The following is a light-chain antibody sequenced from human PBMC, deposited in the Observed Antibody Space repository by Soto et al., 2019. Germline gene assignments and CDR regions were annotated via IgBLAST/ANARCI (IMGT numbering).Light chain of an antibody. J-gene: IGLJ1*01. V-gene: IGLV2-14*01. CDR1: RSDVGAYNY. Sequence: QSALTQPASVSGSPGQSITISCTGTRSDVGAYNYVSWYQQFPGKAPKLMIYEVSNRPSGVSNRFSGSKSGNTASLTISGLHAEDEGDYYCTSFTISATYVFGTGTKLTVL. CDR2: EVS. CDR3: TSFTISATYV.